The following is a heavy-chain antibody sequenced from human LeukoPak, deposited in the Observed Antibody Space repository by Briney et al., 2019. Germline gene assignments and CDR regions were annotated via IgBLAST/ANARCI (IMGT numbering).Heavy chain of an antibody. CDR2: ISSSSYI. V-gene: IGHV3-21*01. CDR3: ARDYPPY. J-gene: IGHJ4*02. Sequence: GSLRLSCAASGFTFSSYSMNWVRQAPGKGLEWVSSISSSSYIYYADSVKGRFTISRDNAKNTLYLQMNSLSAEDTALYFCARDYPPYLGQGTLVTVSA. CDR1: GFTFSSYS.